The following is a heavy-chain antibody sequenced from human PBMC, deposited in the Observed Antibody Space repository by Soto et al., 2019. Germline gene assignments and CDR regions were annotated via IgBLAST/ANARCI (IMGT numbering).Heavy chain of an antibody. CDR1: GGSVSSGSYY. V-gene: IGHV4-61*01. CDR3: ARDWAAATMYYYYGMDV. Sequence: SETLSLTCTVSGGSVSSGSYYWSWIRQPPGKGLEWVGYIYYSGSTNYNPSLKSRVTISVDTSKNQFSLKLSSVTAADTAVYYCARDWAAATMYYYYGMDVWGQGTTVTVS. J-gene: IGHJ6*02. CDR2: IYYSGST. D-gene: IGHD2-15*01.